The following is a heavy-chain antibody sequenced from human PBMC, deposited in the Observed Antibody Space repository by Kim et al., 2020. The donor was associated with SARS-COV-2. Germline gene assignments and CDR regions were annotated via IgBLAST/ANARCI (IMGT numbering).Heavy chain of an antibody. CDR3: ATTTDSIVGATTGLGGVAFDI. Sequence: GGSLRLSCAASGFTVSSNYMSWVRQAPGKGLEWVSVIYSGGSTYYADSVKGRFTISRHNSKNTLYLQMNSLRAEDTAVYYCATTTDSIVGATTGLGGVAFDIWGQGTMVTVSS. D-gene: IGHD1-26*01. J-gene: IGHJ3*02. CDR2: IYSGGST. CDR1: GFTVSSNY. V-gene: IGHV3-53*04.